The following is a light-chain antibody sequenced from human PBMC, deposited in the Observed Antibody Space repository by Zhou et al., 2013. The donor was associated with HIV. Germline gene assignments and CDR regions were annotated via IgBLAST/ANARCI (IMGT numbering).Light chain of an antibody. CDR3: QHYSSDSRP. CDR1: QSISSW. CDR2: KAS. Sequence: DIQMTQSPSTLSASVGDRVTITCRASQSISSWLAWYQQKPGKAPNLLIYKASSLESGVPSRFSGSGSGTEFTLTISSLQPDDFATYYCQHYSSDSRPFGQGTKVEIK. J-gene: IGKJ1*01. V-gene: IGKV1-5*03.